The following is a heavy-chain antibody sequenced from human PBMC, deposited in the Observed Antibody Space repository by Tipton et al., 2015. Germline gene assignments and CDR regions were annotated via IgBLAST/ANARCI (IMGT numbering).Heavy chain of an antibody. V-gene: IGHV4-59*01. CDR3: ARDLGQQLVGPYYFHYAMDV. D-gene: IGHD6-6*01. J-gene: IGHJ6*02. CDR2: FYFSGST. CDR1: GGSISRYY. Sequence: TLSLNCTVSGGSISRYYWSWIRQAPGGGLEWIGYFYFSGSTNYNPSLKSRVTISVDTSKDQFSLKLSSVTAADTAVYYCARDLGQQLVGPYYFHYAMDVWGQGTSVTVSS.